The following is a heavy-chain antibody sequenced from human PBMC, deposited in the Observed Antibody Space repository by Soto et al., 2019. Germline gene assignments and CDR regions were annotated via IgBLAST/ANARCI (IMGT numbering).Heavy chain of an antibody. CDR2: IYYSGST. D-gene: IGHD4-17*01. CDR1: GGSISSGGYY. CDR3: ARQVPRLSGDYVYTSWYFDL. Sequence: QVQLQESGPGLVKPSQTLSLTCTVSGGSISSGGYYWSWIRQHPGKGLEWIGYIYYSGSTYYNPSLKSRVTISVDTSKNQFSLKLSSVTAADTAVYYCARQVPRLSGDYVYTSWYFDLWGRGTLVTVSS. V-gene: IGHV4-31*03. J-gene: IGHJ2*01.